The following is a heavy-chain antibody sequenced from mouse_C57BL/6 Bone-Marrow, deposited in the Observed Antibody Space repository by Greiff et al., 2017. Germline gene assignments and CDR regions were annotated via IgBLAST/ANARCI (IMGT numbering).Heavy chain of an antibody. CDR2: IYPRSGNT. Sequence: VQLQQSGAELARPGASVKLSCKASGYTFTSYGISWVKQRTGQGLEWIGEIYPRSGNTYYNEKFKGKATLTADKSSSTAYMELRSLTSEDSAVYFCARPGSSLAWFAYWGQGTLVTVSA. D-gene: IGHD1-1*01. J-gene: IGHJ3*01. V-gene: IGHV1-81*01. CDR3: ARPGSSLAWFAY. CDR1: GYTFTSYG.